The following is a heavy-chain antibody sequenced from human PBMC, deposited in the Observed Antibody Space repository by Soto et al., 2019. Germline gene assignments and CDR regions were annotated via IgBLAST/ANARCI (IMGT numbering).Heavy chain of an antibody. J-gene: IGHJ6*02. Sequence: PSETLSLTCAVYCGSFSGYYWSWIRQPPGKGLEWIGEINHSGSTNYNPSLKSRVTISVDTSKNQFSLKLSSVTAADTAVYYCASLRVTGDHYYYGMDVWGQGTTVTVSS. CDR1: CGSFSGYY. V-gene: IGHV4-34*01. D-gene: IGHD3-9*01. CDR3: ASLRVTGDHYYYGMDV. CDR2: INHSGST.